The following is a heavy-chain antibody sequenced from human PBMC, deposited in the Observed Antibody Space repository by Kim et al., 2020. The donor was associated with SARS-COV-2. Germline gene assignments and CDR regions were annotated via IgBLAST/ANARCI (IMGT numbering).Heavy chain of an antibody. D-gene: IGHD3-22*01. CDR2: ISSSGSTI. J-gene: IGHJ6*02. CDR1: GFTFSDYY. V-gene: IGHV3-11*01. CDR3: ARDLNPYDSYDYYYGMDV. Sequence: GGSLRLSCAASGFTFSDYYMSWIRQAPGKGLEWVSYISSSGSTIYYADSVKGRFTISRDNAKNSLYLQMNSLRAEDTAVYYCARDLNPYDSYDYYYGMDVWGQGTTVTVSS.